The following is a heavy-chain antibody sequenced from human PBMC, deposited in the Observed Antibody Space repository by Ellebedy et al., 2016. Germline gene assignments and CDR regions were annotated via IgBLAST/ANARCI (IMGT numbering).Heavy chain of an antibody. D-gene: IGHD4-17*01. CDR1: GFTFRNFF. CDR3: YYGHYSAS. CDR2: ISGDGDII. V-gene: IGHV3-23*01. J-gene: IGHJ4*02. Sequence: GGSLRLXXVASGFTFRNFFMSWVRQAPGGGLEWISTISGDGDIIFSADSVKGRFTISRDNSRYTLYLQMDSLRAADTAVYYCYYGHYSASWGQGTLVTVSS.